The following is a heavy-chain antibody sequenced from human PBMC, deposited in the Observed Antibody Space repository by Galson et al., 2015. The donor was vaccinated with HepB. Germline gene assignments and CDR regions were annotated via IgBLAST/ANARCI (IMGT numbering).Heavy chain of an antibody. D-gene: IGHD5/OR15-5a*01. CDR1: GFTFSSYA. CDR3: ARAILPVSTIYVDP. V-gene: IGHV3-23*01. CDR2: ISSSGDNT. Sequence: SLRLSCAASGFTFSSYAMSWVRQAPGKGLEWVSAISSSGDNTYYADAVKGRFTISRDNPKNTLYLQMNSPRVEDTALYYCARAILPVSTIYVDPWGQGTLVSVSS. J-gene: IGHJ5*02.